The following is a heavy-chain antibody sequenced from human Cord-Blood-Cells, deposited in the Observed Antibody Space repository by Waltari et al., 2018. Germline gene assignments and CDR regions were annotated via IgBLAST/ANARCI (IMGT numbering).Heavy chain of an antibody. CDR1: GGTFSSYA. CDR2: IIPILGIA. J-gene: IGHJ4*02. Sequence: QVQLVQSGAEVKKPGSSVKVSCKASGGTFSSYAISWVRQAPGQGLEWMGRIIPILGIANYAQKLQGRVTITADKSTSTAYMELSSLRSEDTAVYYCARDLPDIVVVPAAIPFDYWGQGTLVTVSS. D-gene: IGHD2-2*02. V-gene: IGHV1-69*09. CDR3: ARDLPDIVVVPAAIPFDY.